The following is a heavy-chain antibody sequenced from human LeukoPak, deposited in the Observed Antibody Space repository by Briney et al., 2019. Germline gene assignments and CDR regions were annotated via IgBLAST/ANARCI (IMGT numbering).Heavy chain of an antibody. CDR1: GFTFSSYW. CDR2: IKQDGSEK. D-gene: IGHD3-16*02. Sequence: GGSLRLSCAASGFTFSSYWMSWVRQAPGKGLEWVANIKQDGSEKYYVDSVKGRFTISRDNAKNSLYLQMNSLRAEDTAVYYCARENYDYVWGSYRYWGGGFDYWGQGTLVTVSS. V-gene: IGHV3-7*01. J-gene: IGHJ4*02. CDR3: ARENYDYVWGSYRYWGGGFDY.